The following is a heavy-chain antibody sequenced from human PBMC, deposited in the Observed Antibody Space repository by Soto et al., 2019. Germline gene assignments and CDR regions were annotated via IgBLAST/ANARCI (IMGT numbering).Heavy chain of an antibody. V-gene: IGHV3-66*01. CDR3: AREGPYCSGGSCYSRDY. CDR2: IYSGGST. Sequence: EVQLVESGGGLVQPGGSLRLSCAASGFTVSSNYMSWVRQAPGKGLEWVSVIYSGGSTYYADSVKGRFTFSRDNSKNTLYLQMNSRRAEDTAVYYCAREGPYCSGGSCYSRDYWGQGTLVAVSS. J-gene: IGHJ4*02. CDR1: GFTVSSNY. D-gene: IGHD2-15*01.